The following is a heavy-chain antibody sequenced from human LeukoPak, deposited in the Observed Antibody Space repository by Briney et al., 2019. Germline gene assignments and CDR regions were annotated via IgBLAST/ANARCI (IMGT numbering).Heavy chain of an antibody. J-gene: IGHJ3*02. CDR2: ISAYNGNT. V-gene: IGHV1-18*01. Sequence: ASVKVSCKAFDYTFNSQGFSGVRQAPGQGLEGMGWISAYNGNTRFARKLQDRVSMTTDTSTTTAYMELRSLTSDDTATYYCARDSTLCRGTNCYQNDPFDIWGQGTMVTVSS. CDR3: ARDSTLCRGTNCYQNDPFDI. D-gene: IGHD2-2*01. CDR1: DYTFNSQG.